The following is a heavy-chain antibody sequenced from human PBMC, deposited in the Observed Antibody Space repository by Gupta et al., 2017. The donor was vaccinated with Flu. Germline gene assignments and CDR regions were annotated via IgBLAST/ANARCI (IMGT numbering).Heavy chain of an antibody. D-gene: IGHD4-11*01. V-gene: IGHV3-43*01. Sequence: EVQLVESGGVALQPGGSLRLSCAASGFTFDDSTLQWVRQAPGKGLEWVSLISWDGSITYYADSEKGRFTISRDNSKDSLYLEMNSLRSEDTALYYCAKDSNRVTTVTKYIDYWGQGTLVTVSS. CDR1: GFTFDDST. J-gene: IGHJ4*02. CDR2: ISWDGSIT. CDR3: AKDSNRVTTVTKYIDY.